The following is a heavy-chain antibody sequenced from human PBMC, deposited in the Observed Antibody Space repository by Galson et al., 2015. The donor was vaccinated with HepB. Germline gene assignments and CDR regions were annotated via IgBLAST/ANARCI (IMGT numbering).Heavy chain of an antibody. D-gene: IGHD1-14*01. Sequence: SVKVSCKASGYTFTTYAISWVRQAPGQGLEWMGGITPIFGTANYAQKFQGRVTITADESTSTAYMELSSLRSDDTAVYYCAREGITGPTNPVDCWGQGTQVTVSS. CDR3: AREGITGPTNPVDC. CDR2: ITPIFGTA. V-gene: IGHV1-69*13. J-gene: IGHJ4*02. CDR1: GYTFTTYA.